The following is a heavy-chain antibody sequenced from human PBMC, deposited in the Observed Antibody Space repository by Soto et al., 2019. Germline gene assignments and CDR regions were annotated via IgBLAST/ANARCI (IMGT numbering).Heavy chain of an antibody. CDR1: DYIFSNYG. Sequence: QVQLVQSGAEVKKPGASVKVSCKTSDYIFSNYGITWVRQAPGQGLEWMGWISAYSGDTNYAQKFRGRVTMTADTSTGTAYMELRSLTSDDTAMYYCARDTSGLLLVVNDDYWGQGTLVTVSS. V-gene: IGHV1-18*01. D-gene: IGHD2-8*02. J-gene: IGHJ4*02. CDR2: ISAYSGDT. CDR3: ARDTSGLLLVVNDDY.